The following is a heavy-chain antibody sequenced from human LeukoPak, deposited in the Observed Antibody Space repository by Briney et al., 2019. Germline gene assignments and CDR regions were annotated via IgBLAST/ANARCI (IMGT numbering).Heavy chain of an antibody. V-gene: IGHV3-23*01. Sequence: GGSLRLSCAASGFTFSNYAMSWVRQAPGMRPEWVSCISGGGDLTYYADSVKGRFTVSRDNSKNTLYLQMSSLRAEDAAVYYCAKLIRPGFWVIDYWGQGTLVTVSS. CDR1: GFTFSNYA. J-gene: IGHJ4*02. D-gene: IGHD3-10*01. CDR2: ISGGGDLT. CDR3: AKLIRPGFWVIDY.